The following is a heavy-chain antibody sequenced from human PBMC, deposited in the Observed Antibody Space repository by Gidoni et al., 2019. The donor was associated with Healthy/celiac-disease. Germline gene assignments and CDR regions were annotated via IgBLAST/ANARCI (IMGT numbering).Heavy chain of an antibody. J-gene: IGHJ5*02. D-gene: IGHD3-10*01. CDR3: ARGRGKLLWFGVSKNWFDP. Sequence: QVQLQPWGAGLLKPSENMSLTCAVHGGSFRGYYRRWIRQPPGQGLEWIGEINHSGRTNYNPSLKSRVTISVDTSKNQFSLKLSSVTAADTAVYYCARGRGKLLWFGVSKNWFDPWGQGTLVTVSS. CDR2: INHSGRT. CDR1: GGSFRGYY. V-gene: IGHV4-34*01.